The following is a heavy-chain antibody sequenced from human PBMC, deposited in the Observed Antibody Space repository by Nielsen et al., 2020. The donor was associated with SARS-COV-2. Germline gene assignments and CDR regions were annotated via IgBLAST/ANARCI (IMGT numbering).Heavy chain of an antibody. CDR3: AKEGIVVVPAAIDYYYYYSMDV. CDR2: ISYDGSNK. D-gene: IGHD2-2*01. V-gene: IGHV3-30*18. J-gene: IGHJ6*03. Sequence: GESLKISCAASGFTFSSYGMHWVRQAPGKGLEWVAVISYDGSNKYYADSVKGRFTISRDNSKNTLYLQMNSLRAEDTAVYYCAKEGIVVVPAAIDYYYYYSMDVWGKGTTVTVSS. CDR1: GFTFSSYG.